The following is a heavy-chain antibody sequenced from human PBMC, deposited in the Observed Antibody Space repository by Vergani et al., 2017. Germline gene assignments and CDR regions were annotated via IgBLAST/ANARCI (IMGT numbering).Heavy chain of an antibody. CDR1: GFTFDDYA. J-gene: IGHJ6*03. V-gene: IGHV3-9*01. CDR3: AKDSDYYYYYYYMDV. Sequence: EVQLVESGGGLVQPGRSLRLSCAASGFTFDDYAMHWVRQAPGKGLEWVSGISWNSGSIGYADSVKGRFTISRDNAENSLYLQMNSLRAEDTALYYCAKDSDYYYYYYYMDVWGKGTTVTVSS. CDR2: ISWNSGSI.